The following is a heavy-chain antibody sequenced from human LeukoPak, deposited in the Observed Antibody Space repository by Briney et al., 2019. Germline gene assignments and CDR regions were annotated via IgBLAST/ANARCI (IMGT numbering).Heavy chain of an antibody. V-gene: IGHV3-23*01. J-gene: IGHJ4*02. CDR3: TLITIFGVVTPYYFDY. CDR1: GFTFSSYV. Sequence: GGSLRLSCAGSGFTFSSYVMSWVRQAPGKGLEWVSGISGSGGSTYYADSVKGRFTISRDNSKNTLYPQMNSLRAEDTAVYYCTLITIFGVVTPYYFDYWGQGTLVTVSS. D-gene: IGHD3-3*01. CDR2: ISGSGGST.